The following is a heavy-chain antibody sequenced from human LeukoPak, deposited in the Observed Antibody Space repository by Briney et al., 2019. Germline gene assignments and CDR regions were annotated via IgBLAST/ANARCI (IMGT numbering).Heavy chain of an antibody. D-gene: IGHD1-7*01. CDR2: INPNSGGT. Sequence: ASVKVSCKASGYTFTGYYMHWVRQAPGQGLEWMGWINPNSGGTNYAQKFQGRVTMTRDTSTSTVYMELSSLRSEDTAVYYCARVTGTTMIPDDAFDIWGQGTMVTVSS. CDR3: ARVTGTTMIPDDAFDI. CDR1: GYTFTGYY. J-gene: IGHJ3*02. V-gene: IGHV1-2*02.